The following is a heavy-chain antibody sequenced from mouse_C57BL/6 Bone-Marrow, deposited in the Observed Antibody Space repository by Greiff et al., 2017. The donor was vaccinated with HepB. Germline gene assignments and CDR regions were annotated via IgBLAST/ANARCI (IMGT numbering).Heavy chain of an antibody. D-gene: IGHD1-1*01. Sequence: ESGPGLVKPSQSLSLTCSVTGYSITSGYYWNWIRQFPGNKLEWMGYISYDGSNNYNPSLKNRISITRDTSKNQFFLKLNSVTTEDTATYYCASGIYYYGSSSYFDVWGTGTTVTVSS. CDR1: GYSITSGYY. CDR2: ISYDGSN. V-gene: IGHV3-6*01. J-gene: IGHJ1*03. CDR3: ASGIYYYGSSSYFDV.